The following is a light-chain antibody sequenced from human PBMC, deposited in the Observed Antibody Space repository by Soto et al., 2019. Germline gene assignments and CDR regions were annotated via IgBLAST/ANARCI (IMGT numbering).Light chain of an antibody. CDR3: QQYSSYPYT. CDR1: QSISGW. J-gene: IGKJ2*01. Sequence: DIQMTQSPSTLSASVGDRVTITCRASQSISGWLAWYQQTPGKAPKLLIYDASSLESGVPSRFSGSGSGTEFALTISSPQPDDFATYYCQQYSSYPYTFGQGTKLEIK. CDR2: DAS. V-gene: IGKV1-5*01.